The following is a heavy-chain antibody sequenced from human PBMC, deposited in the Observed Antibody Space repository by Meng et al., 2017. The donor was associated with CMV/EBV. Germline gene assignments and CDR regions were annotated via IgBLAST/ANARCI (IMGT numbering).Heavy chain of an antibody. CDR1: GGSISSYY. Sequence: SETLSLTCTVSGGSISSYYWSWIRQPPGKGLEWIGYIYYSGSTSYNPSLKSRVTISVDTSKNQFSLKLSSVTAADTAVYYCARGIYCSSTSCYSDYFDYWGQGTLVTVSS. J-gene: IGHJ4*02. CDR3: ARGIYCSSTSCYSDYFDY. V-gene: IGHV4-59*01. D-gene: IGHD2-2*01. CDR2: IYYSGST.